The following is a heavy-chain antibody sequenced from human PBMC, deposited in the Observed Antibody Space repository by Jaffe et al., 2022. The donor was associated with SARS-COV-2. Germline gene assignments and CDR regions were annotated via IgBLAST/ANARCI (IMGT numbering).Heavy chain of an antibody. CDR3: AHRWIDWFRDYRGEDYFDY. CDR1: GFSLSTSGVG. D-gene: IGHD3-9*01. CDR2: IYWDDDK. J-gene: IGHJ4*02. V-gene: IGHV2-5*02. Sequence: QITLKESGPTLVKPTQTLTLTCTFSGFSLSTSGVGVGWIRQPPGKALEWLALIYWDDDKRYSPSLKSRLTITKDTSKNQVVLTMTNMDPVDTATYYCAHRWIDWFRDYRGEDYFDYWGQGTLVTVSS.